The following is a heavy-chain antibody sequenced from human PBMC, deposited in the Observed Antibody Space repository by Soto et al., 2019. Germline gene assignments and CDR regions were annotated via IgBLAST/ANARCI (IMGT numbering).Heavy chain of an antibody. CDR1: GFTFSSYA. J-gene: IGHJ4*02. D-gene: IGHD2-2*01. CDR3: AREVGEEYQLLFDY. CDR2: ISYDGSNK. Sequence: GGSLRLSCAASGFTFSSYAMHWVRQAPGKGLEWVAVISYDGSNKYYADSVKGRFTISRDNSKNTLYLQMNSLRAEDTAVYYCAREVGEEYQLLFDYWGQGTLVTVSS. V-gene: IGHV3-30-3*01.